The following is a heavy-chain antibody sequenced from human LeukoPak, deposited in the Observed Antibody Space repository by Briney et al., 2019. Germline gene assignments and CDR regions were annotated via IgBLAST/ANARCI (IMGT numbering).Heavy chain of an antibody. V-gene: IGHV5-51*01. Sequence: GESLKISCKGSGYSFTNYWIGWVRQMPGKGLERMGIIYPGDSDTRYSPSFQGQVTISADKSISTAYLQWSSLKASDTAMYYCATKFYGSGSYLRYWGQGTLVTVSS. CDR1: GYSFTNYW. CDR2: IYPGDSDT. D-gene: IGHD3-10*01. J-gene: IGHJ4*02. CDR3: ATKFYGSGSYLRY.